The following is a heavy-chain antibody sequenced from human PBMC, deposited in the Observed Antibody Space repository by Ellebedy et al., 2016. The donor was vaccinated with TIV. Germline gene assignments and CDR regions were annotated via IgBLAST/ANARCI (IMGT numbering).Heavy chain of an antibody. Sequence: SVKVSCXASGGTFSSYAISWVRQAPGQGLEWMGRIIPILGIANYAQKFQGRVTITTDKSTSTAYMELSSLRSEDTAVYYCASPPITMVRGVNSSDYWGQGTLVTVSS. CDR2: IIPILGIA. CDR1: GGTFSSYA. J-gene: IGHJ4*02. CDR3: ASPPITMVRGVNSSDY. D-gene: IGHD3-10*01. V-gene: IGHV1-69*04.